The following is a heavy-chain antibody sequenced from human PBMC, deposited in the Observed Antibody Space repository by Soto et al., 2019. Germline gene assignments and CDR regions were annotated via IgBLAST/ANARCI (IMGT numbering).Heavy chain of an antibody. CDR3: AHRRNSCSGGTYHVWYDP. Sequence: QITVRESGPTLVKPTETLTLTCTFSGFSLTTVGVAVGWIRQPPGKALEWLALIYGNDDKYYSPSLRNRLTIIKDTSKNHVFLIMTNMDPVDTATYFCAHRRNSCSGGTYHVWYDPWGQGTLVTVSS. V-gene: IGHV2-5*01. CDR1: GFSLTTVGVA. J-gene: IGHJ5*02. D-gene: IGHD2-15*01. CDR2: IYGNDDK.